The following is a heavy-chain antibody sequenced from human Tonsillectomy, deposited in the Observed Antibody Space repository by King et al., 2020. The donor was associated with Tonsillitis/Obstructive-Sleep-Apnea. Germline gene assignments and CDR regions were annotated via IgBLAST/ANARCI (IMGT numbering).Heavy chain of an antibody. V-gene: IGHV4-39*01. D-gene: IGHD6-6*01. CDR1: GGSISSSSYY. J-gene: IGHJ4*02. Sequence: QLQLQESGPGLVKPSETLSLTCTVSGGSISSSSYYWGWIRQPPGKGLEWIGSIYYSGSTYYNPSLKSRVTISVDTSKNQFSLKLSSVTAADTAVYYCARPRDGPRYSSSSSGYFDYWGQGTLVTVSS. CDR2: IYYSGST. CDR3: ARPRDGPRYSSSSSGYFDY.